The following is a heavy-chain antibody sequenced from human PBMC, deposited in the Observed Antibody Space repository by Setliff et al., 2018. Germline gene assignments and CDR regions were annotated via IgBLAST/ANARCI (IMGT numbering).Heavy chain of an antibody. CDR3: VRGGLAAAGKKGVFEH. J-gene: IGHJ4*02. V-gene: IGHV1-18*01. CDR1: GYALTDSV. CDR2: ISGYSGNT. Sequence: ASVKVSCKTSGYALTDSVVSWVRQAPGQGLEWVGWISGYSGNTYYAQRLQGRVTLTTDTSTNTAYLELRSLRPDDTAVYYCVRGGLAAAGKKGVFEHWGQGTLVTVSS. D-gene: IGHD6-13*01.